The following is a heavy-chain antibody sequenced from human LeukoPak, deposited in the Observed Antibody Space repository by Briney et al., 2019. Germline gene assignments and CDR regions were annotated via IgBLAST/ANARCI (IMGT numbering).Heavy chain of an antibody. CDR2: ISSSSSYI. J-gene: IGHJ4*02. CDR1: GFTFSSYS. V-gene: IGHV3-21*01. Sequence: GGSLRLSCAASGFTFSSYSMNGLRQAPGKGLEWVSSISSSSSYIYYADSVKGRFTISRDNAKNSLYLQINSLRAEDTAVYYCARDLWYYDSSGPLDDYWGQGTLVTVSS. CDR3: ARDLWYYDSSGPLDDY. D-gene: IGHD3-22*01.